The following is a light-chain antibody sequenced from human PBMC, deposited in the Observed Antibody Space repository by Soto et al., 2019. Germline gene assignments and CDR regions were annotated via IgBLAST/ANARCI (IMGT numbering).Light chain of an antibody. Sequence: EIVMTQSPATLSVSPGETATLSCRASQTVGTNLAWYHQKPGQAPRLLIYGASTRATGTPARFSGSGSGTEFTLTISRLQSEDFAVYYCQQHNVWPATFGQGTKVDI. V-gene: IGKV3-15*01. CDR2: GAS. J-gene: IGKJ1*01. CDR3: QQHNVWPAT. CDR1: QTVGTN.